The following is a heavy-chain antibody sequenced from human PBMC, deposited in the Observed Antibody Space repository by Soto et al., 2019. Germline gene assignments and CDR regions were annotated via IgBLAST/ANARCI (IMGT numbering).Heavy chain of an antibody. Sequence: ASVKVSCKVSGFALTALSMHWVRLAPGKGLEWMGGFDPEDGGPIFAQNFQGRVTMTADTSTGTAYMELSSLRSDDTAVYYCARDLAAAGLDPWGQGTLVTVSS. D-gene: IGHD6-13*01. V-gene: IGHV1-24*01. CDR1: GFALTALS. CDR3: ARDLAAAGLDP. CDR2: FDPEDGGP. J-gene: IGHJ5*02.